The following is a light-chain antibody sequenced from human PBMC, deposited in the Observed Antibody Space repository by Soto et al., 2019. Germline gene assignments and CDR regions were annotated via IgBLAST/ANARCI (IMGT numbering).Light chain of an antibody. CDR3: QQRSNWPLT. CDR2: DAS. J-gene: IGKJ5*01. V-gene: IGKV3-11*01. CDR1: QSVSSY. Sequence: EIVLTQSPATLSLSPGERATLSCRASQSVSSYLAWYQQQPGQAPSLLIYDASNRATGIPARFSGSRSGTDFTRTISSLAPEDFAVYDCQQRSNWPLTFGRGTRLEI.